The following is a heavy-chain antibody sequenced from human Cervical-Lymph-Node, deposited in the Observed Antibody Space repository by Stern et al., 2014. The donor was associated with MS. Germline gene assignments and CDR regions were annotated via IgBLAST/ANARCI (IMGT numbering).Heavy chain of an antibody. V-gene: IGHV3-21*01. CDR3: ARYLRLDY. CDR1: GFNFSIYN. Sequence: EVQLVESGGGLVKPGGSLRLSCAASGFNFSIYNMNWVRQAPGKGLEWVSSISSRSSTNYADSVRGRFTIARDNAKNSLFLQMNSLRAEDTAIYYCARYLRLDYWGQGILVTVSS. D-gene: IGHD3-9*01. J-gene: IGHJ4*02. CDR2: ISSRSST.